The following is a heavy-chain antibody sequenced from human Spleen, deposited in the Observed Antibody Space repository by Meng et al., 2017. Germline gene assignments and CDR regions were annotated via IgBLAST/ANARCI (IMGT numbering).Heavy chain of an antibody. CDR1: GFTFRSYG. V-gene: IGHV3-23*01. CDR3: AKYDVHDSSGYE. D-gene: IGHD3-22*01. J-gene: IGHJ4*02. Sequence: GGSLRLSCAASGFTFRSYGMSWVRQAPGKGLEWVSGMSGSVPYTYYADFVKGRFTISRDTSKNTLFLQMNSLRADDTALYYCAKYDVHDSSGYEWGQGTQVTVSS. CDR2: MSGSVPYT.